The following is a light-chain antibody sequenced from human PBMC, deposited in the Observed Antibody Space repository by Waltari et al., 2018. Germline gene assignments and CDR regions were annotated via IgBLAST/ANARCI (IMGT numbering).Light chain of an antibody. J-gene: IGKJ1*01. CDR1: QSVTRT. V-gene: IGKV3-20*01. CDR3: QHYLRLPAT. Sequence: SCRASQSVTRTLAWYQQKPGQAPRLLIYGASNRATGIPDRFSGSGSGTDFSLTIIRLEPEDFAVYYCQHYLRLPATFGQGTKVEIK. CDR2: GAS.